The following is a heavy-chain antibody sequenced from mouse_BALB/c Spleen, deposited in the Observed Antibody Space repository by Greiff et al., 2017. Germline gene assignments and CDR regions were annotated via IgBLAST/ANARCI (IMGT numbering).Heavy chain of an antibody. Sequence: EVQGVESGGGLVKPGGSLKLSCAASGFTFSSYAMSWVRQTPEKRLEWVASISSGGSTYYPDSVKGRFTISRDNARNILYLQMSSLRSEDTAMYYCARGVHSQEYFDVWGAGTTVTVSS. CDR1: GFTFSSYA. D-gene: IGHD3-2*02. CDR2: ISSGGST. V-gene: IGHV5-6-5*01. CDR3: ARGVHSQEYFDV. J-gene: IGHJ1*01.